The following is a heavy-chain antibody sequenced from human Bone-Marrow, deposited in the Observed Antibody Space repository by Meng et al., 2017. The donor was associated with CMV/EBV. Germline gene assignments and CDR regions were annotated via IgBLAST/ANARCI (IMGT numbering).Heavy chain of an antibody. V-gene: IGHV1-2*02. D-gene: IGHD3-3*01. CDR1: GYTFTGYY. CDR2: INPNSGGT. CDR3: ARGEGGITIFGDYYFDY. Sequence: ASVKVSCKASGYTFTGYYMHWVRQAPGQGLEWMGWINPNSGGTNYAQKFQGRVTMTRDTYISTAYMELSRLRSDDTAVYYCARGEGGITIFGDYYFDYWGQGTLVTVSS. J-gene: IGHJ4*02.